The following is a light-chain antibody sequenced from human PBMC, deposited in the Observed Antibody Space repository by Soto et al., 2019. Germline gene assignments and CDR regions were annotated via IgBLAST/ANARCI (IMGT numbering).Light chain of an antibody. CDR2: EDN. V-gene: IGLV6-57*01. Sequence: NFMLTQPHSVSESPGKTVTISCTRSSGNIASNFVQWFQQRPGSSPTTVIYEDNQRPSGVPDRFSGSIDSSSNSASLTISGLKTEDEADYYCLSYDTTNQVFGEGTKLTVL. J-gene: IGLJ2*01. CDR3: LSYDTTNQV. CDR1: SGNIASNF.